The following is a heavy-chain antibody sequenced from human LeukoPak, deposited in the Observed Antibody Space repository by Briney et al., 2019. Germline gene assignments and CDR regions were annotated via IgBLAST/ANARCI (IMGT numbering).Heavy chain of an antibody. V-gene: IGHV1-2*02. J-gene: IGHJ5*02. CDR3: ARASGYDFWSGYYPANWFDP. Sequence: GASVKVSFKASGYTFTGYYMHWVRQAPGQGLEWMGWINPNSGGTNYAQKFQGRVTMTRDTSISTAYMELSRLRSDDTAVYYCARASGYDFWSGYYPANWFDPWGQGTLVTVSS. CDR2: INPNSGGT. CDR1: GYTFTGYY. D-gene: IGHD3-3*01.